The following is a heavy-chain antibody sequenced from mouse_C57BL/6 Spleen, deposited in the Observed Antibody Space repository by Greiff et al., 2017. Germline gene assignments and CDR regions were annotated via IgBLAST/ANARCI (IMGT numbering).Heavy chain of an antibody. CDR1: GYTFTSYW. V-gene: IGHV1-55*01. Sequence: VQLQQPGAELVKPGASVKMSCKASGYTFTSYWITWVKQRPGQGLEWIGDIYPGSGSTNYNEKFKSKATLTVYTSSITAYMQLSSLTSEESAVFYCARLLRSSWFAYWGQGTLVTVSA. CDR2: IYPGSGST. CDR3: ARLLRSSWFAY. J-gene: IGHJ3*01. D-gene: IGHD1-1*01.